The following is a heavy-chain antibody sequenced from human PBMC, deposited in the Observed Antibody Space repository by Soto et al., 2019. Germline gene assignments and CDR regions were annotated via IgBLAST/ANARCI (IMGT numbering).Heavy chain of an antibody. CDR3: AREGLNNYNEYHFDS. D-gene: IGHD4-4*01. V-gene: IGHV3-21*01. Sequence: GGSLRLSCAASGFTFSSYSMNWVRQAPGKGLEWVSSISGSGNYTHYADFLRGRFTISRDNAKTSLYLQMNSLRAEDTAVYYCAREGLNNYNEYHFDSWGQGTVVTVSS. J-gene: IGHJ4*02. CDR1: GFTFSSYS. CDR2: ISGSGNYT.